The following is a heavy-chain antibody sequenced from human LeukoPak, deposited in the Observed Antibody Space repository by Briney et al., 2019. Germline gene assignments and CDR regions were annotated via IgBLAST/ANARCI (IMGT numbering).Heavy chain of an antibody. CDR1: GFTFSSYG. V-gene: IGHV3-7*03. Sequence: GGSLRLSFAASGFTFSSYGMSWVRQAPGKGLEWVANMREDGGEIYYVDSVKGRFTISRDNAKNSLYLQMNSLRAEDTAVYYCARGWAQMDVWGQGTTVTVSS. D-gene: IGHD1-26*01. CDR2: MREDGGEI. J-gene: IGHJ6*02. CDR3: ARGWAQMDV.